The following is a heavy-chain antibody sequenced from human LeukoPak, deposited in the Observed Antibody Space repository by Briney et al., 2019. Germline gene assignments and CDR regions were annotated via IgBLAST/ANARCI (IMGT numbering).Heavy chain of an antibody. D-gene: IGHD1-1*01. CDR3: ARGDNLEVLDHWGFDP. V-gene: IGHV1-8*01. J-gene: IGHJ5*02. Sequence: ASVKVSCKASGYTFTSYDINWMRQATGQGLEWMGWMNPNSGNTGYAQKFQGRVTMTRNTSISTAYMELSSLRSEDTAVYYCARGDNLEVLDHWGFDPWGQGTLVTVSS. CDR2: MNPNSGNT. CDR1: GYTFTSYD.